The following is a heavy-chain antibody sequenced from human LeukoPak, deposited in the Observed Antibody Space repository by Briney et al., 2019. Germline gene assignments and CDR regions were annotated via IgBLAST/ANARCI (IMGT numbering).Heavy chain of an antibody. Sequence: SETLSLTCAVSGGSISSGGYSWSWIRQPPVKGLEWIGYIYHSGSTYYNPSLKSRVTISVDRSKNQFSLKLSSVTAADTAVYYCASNYYDSSGYPPIYYYYGMDVWGQGTTVTVSS. J-gene: IGHJ6*02. CDR2: IYHSGST. CDR3: ASNYYDSSGYPPIYYYYGMDV. D-gene: IGHD3-22*01. V-gene: IGHV4-30-2*01. CDR1: GGSISSGGYS.